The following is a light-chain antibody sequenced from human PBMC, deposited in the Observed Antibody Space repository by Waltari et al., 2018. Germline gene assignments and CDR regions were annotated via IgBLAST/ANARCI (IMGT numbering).Light chain of an antibody. J-gene: IGLJ1*01. CDR2: DGG. CDR1: KIGSKN. Sequence: SYELTQPPSVSVAPGQTARITCDGDKIGSKNVHWYQQKPGQAPVLVVYDGGDRPSGIAEHFSGCNSGDTAALAISRVDAGEEAEYYCQVWASGRYHYVVGAVTKVTVL. V-gene: IGLV3-21*02. CDR3: QVWASGRYHYV.